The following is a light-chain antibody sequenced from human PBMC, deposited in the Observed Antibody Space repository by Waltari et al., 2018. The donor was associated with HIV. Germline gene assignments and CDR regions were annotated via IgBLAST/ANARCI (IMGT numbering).Light chain of an antibody. Sequence: SSGLTQPPSMSVAAGQAAKFTCGGHNIGARSVHWYQKRPGQAPKLVVYDNSDRPPGTPDRFSGSNSRNTATLTISRVEAGDEAEYYCQVWDNIGDRVVFGGGTKLTVL. CDR1: NIGARS. V-gene: IGLV3-21*02. J-gene: IGLJ2*01. CDR2: DNS. CDR3: QVWDNIGDRVV.